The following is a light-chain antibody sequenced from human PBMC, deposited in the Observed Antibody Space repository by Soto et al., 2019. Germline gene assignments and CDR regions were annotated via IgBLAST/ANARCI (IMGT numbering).Light chain of an antibody. J-gene: IGKJ1*01. CDR3: QNYNSYSEA. CDR1: QTISSW. V-gene: IGKV1-5*03. CDR2: KES. Sequence: DIQMTQSPSTLSGSVGDRATITCRASQTISSWLAWYQQKTGKAPKIXIYKESTLKSGVPSRLSGSGSGTELNLTISRLQPDDFATYYCQNYNSYSEACGQGTKVDIK.